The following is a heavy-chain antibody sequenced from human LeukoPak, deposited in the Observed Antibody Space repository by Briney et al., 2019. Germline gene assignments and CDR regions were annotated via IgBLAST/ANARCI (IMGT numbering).Heavy chain of an antibody. D-gene: IGHD3-22*01. J-gene: IGHJ4*02. Sequence: PGGSLRLSCAASGFTYSTYWMSWVRQAPGKGLEWVANIKQDGSEKYYVDSVKGRFTISRDNAKNSLYLQMNSLRAEGTAVYYCARETYYYDSSGTNPDYWGQGTLVTVSS. V-gene: IGHV3-7*01. CDR2: IKQDGSEK. CDR1: GFTYSTYW. CDR3: ARETYYYDSSGTNPDY.